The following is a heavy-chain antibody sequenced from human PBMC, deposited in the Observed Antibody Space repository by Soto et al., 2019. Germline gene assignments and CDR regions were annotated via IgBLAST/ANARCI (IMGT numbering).Heavy chain of an antibody. J-gene: IGHJ6*02. D-gene: IGHD2-15*01. CDR1: GWSFSGYY. V-gene: IGHV4-34*01. CDR2: INHSGST. Sequence: SDTLPLTCSVYGWSFSGYYWSWTRTPPGKGLEWIGEINHSGSTNYNPSLKSRVTISVDTSKNQFSLKLSSVTAADTAVYYCARWGGYCSGGSCYPQRRYYYYGMDVWGQGTTVTVSS. CDR3: ARWGGYCSGGSCYPQRRYYYYGMDV.